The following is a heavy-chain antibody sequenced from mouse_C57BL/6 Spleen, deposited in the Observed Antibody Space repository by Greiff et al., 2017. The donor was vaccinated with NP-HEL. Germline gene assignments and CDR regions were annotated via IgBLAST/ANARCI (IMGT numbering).Heavy chain of an antibody. Sequence: VMLQQSGPELVKPGASVKISCKASGYAFSSSWMNWVKQRPGKGLEWIGRIYPGDGDTNYNGKFKGKATLTADKSSSTAYMQLSSLTSEDSAVYFCASPYGNFLHWYFDVWGTGTTVTVSS. CDR1: GYAFSSSW. CDR2: IYPGDGDT. CDR3: ASPYGNFLHWYFDV. D-gene: IGHD2-1*01. V-gene: IGHV1-82*01. J-gene: IGHJ1*03.